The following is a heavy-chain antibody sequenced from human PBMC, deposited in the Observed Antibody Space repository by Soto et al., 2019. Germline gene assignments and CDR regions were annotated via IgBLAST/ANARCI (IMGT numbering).Heavy chain of an antibody. Sequence: SETLSLTCTVSGGSITNYYWSWIRQSPGKGLEWIGYIYYTGDTTYNPSLKSRVTISVDTSKNQFSLKLSSVTAADTAVYYCARGAGSFPFDYWGQGTMVTVSS. CDR1: GGSITNYY. V-gene: IGHV4-59*01. J-gene: IGHJ4*02. D-gene: IGHD3-10*01. CDR3: ARGAGSFPFDY. CDR2: IYYTGDT.